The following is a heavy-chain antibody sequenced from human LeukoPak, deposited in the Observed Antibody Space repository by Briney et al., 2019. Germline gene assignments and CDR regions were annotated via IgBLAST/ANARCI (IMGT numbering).Heavy chain of an antibody. J-gene: IGHJ4*02. CDR2: INWNGGSR. Sequence: PGGSLRLSCAASGFNFDDYVMSWVRQAPGKGLECVSGINWNGGSRGYADSVKGRFTISRDNAKNTLYLQMNSLRAEDTAVYYCARDAHRRDGYNNIDYWGQGTLVTVSS. CDR1: GFNFDDYV. V-gene: IGHV3-20*04. D-gene: IGHD5-24*01. CDR3: ARDAHRRDGYNNIDY.